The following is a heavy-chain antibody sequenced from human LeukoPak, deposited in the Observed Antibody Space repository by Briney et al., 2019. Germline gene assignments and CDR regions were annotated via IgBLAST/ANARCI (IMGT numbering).Heavy chain of an antibody. J-gene: IGHJ4*02. Sequence: GASVKVSCKASGYTFTGYYMHWVRQAPGQGLEWMGWINPNSGGTNYARKFQGRVTMTRDTSISTAYMELSRLRSDDTAVYYCARDIAAAGTYYFDYWGQGTLVTVSS. D-gene: IGHD6-13*01. CDR2: INPNSGGT. CDR1: GYTFTGYY. CDR3: ARDIAAAGTYYFDY. V-gene: IGHV1-2*02.